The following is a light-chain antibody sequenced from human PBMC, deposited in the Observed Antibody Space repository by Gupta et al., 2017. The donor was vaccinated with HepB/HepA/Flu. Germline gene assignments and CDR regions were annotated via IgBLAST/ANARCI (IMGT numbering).Light chain of an antibody. CDR2: GAS. CDR1: QTINNNY. J-gene: IGKJ2*03. V-gene: IGKV3-20*01. CDR3: QQYCTSSLYS. Sequence: IVLTQSPGTLSLSPGERATLSCRASQTINNNYLAWFQQKPGQAPRLLISGASSSATGISDRFSGSGSWTDFTLTISRLEPEDFAVYYCQQYCTSSLYSFGQGTKLEIK.